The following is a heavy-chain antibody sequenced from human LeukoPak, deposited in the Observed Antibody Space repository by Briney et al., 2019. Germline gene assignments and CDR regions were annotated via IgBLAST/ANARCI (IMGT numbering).Heavy chain of an antibody. V-gene: IGHV4-4*02. CDR2: ISDREIT. D-gene: IGHD6-13*01. J-gene: IGHJ4*02. Sequence: SETLSLTCIVSGGSISTNTWWSWVRQPPGKGLEWIGEISDREITKYNPSLKSRVTIPVDKSKNQFSVTLSSVTAADTAVYYCAREGIAAAAIDYWGQGTLVTVSS. CDR3: AREGIAAAAIDY. CDR1: GGSISTNTW.